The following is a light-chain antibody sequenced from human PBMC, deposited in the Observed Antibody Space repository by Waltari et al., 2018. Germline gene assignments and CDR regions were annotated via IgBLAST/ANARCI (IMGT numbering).Light chain of an antibody. V-gene: IGKV3-20*01. Sequence: EIVLTQSPGTLSLSPGDRATPSCRASQSVSSTYLAWYQQKPGTTPRLLIYGASSRATGIPDRFSGSGSGTDFTLTISRLEPEDFAVYYCQQYGIPPYTFGQGTKLEIK. CDR1: QSVSSTY. J-gene: IGKJ2*01. CDR3: QQYGIPPYT. CDR2: GAS.